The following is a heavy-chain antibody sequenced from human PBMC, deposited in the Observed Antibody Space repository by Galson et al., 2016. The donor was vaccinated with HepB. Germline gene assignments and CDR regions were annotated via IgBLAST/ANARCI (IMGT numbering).Heavy chain of an antibody. Sequence: EPLSLTCTVSGGSISSYYWSWIRQPPGKGLEWIGYIYDTGSTIYNPSLKSRVTISVDTSKNQFSLNLRSVTAADTAVYYCARDKGEAAAGRGNFDYWGQGTLVTVSS. V-gene: IGHV4-59*01. CDR3: ARDKGEAAAGRGNFDY. D-gene: IGHD6-25*01. CDR1: GGSISSYY. J-gene: IGHJ4*02. CDR2: IYDTGST.